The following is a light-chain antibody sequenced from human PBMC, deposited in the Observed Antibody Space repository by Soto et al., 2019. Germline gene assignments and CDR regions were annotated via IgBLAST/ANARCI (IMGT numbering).Light chain of an antibody. J-gene: IGLJ1*01. CDR1: SSDVGGYNY. Sequence: QSVRTQPASVSGSPGQSITISCTGTSSDVGGYNYVSWYQQHPGKAPKLMIYDVSNRPSGVSNRFSGSKSGNTASLTISGLQAEDEADYYCSSYTSSSSVVFGTGTKVTVL. CDR3: SSYTSSSSVV. CDR2: DVS. V-gene: IGLV2-14*01.